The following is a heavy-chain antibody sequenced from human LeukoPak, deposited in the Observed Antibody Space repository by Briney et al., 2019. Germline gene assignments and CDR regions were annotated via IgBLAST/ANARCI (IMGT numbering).Heavy chain of an antibody. CDR2: INWNGGST. CDR1: GFTFDDYG. CDR3: ARDSSGSYRPDAFDI. Sequence: GGSLRLSCAASGFTFDDYGMSWVRQAPGKGLEWVSGINWNGGSTGYADSVKGRLTISRDNAKNSLYLQMNSLRAEDTALYYCARDSSGSYRPDAFDIWGQGTMVTVSS. J-gene: IGHJ3*02. V-gene: IGHV3-20*04. D-gene: IGHD1-26*01.